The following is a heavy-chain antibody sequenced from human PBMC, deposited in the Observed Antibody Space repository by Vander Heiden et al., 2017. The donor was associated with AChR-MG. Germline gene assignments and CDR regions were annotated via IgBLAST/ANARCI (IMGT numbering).Heavy chain of an antibody. D-gene: IGHD3-22*01. CDR1: GLTLRAYV. CDR2: ISYDGSKI. V-gene: IGHV3-30*18. CDR3: AKDTQPYRENSGYFFDS. Sequence: QVQLAESGGGVDQSGRSLRHSCAAPGLTLRAYVMHWVRQAPGKGLEWVALISYDGSKIHYADSVKGPFTISRDNSKNMLYLEMSSLRTEDTAVYYCAKDTQPYRENSGYFFDSWGQGTLVTVSS. J-gene: IGHJ4*02.